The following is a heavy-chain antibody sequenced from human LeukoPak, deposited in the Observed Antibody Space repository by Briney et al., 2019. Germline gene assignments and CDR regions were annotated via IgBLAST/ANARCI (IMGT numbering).Heavy chain of an antibody. CDR1: GFTFSSYS. CDR3: AREGVVVVAATRARYYYGMDV. D-gene: IGHD2-15*01. J-gene: IGHJ6*02. CDR2: ISSSSSYI. Sequence: GGSLRLSCAASGFTFSSYSMNWVRQAPGKGLEWVSSISSSSSYIYYADSVKGRFTISRDNAKNSLYLQMNSLRAEDTAVYYCAREGVVVVAATRARYYYGMDVWGQGTTVTVSS. V-gene: IGHV3-21*01.